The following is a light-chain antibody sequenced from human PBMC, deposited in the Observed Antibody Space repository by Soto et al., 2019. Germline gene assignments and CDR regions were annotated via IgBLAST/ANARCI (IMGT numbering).Light chain of an antibody. J-gene: IGKJ5*01. CDR3: QQYYSYPSIT. Sequence: IQMTQSPSSLSASVEDRVIITCRASQSISNHLNWYQQKPGKAPKLLIFAASTLQSGVPSRFSGSGSGTDFTLTISCLQSEDFATYYCQQYYSYPSITFGQGTRLEIK. CDR2: AAS. V-gene: IGKV1-39*01. CDR1: QSISNH.